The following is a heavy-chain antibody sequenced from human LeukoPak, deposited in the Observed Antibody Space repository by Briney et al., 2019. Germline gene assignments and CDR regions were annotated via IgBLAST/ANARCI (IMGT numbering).Heavy chain of an antibody. CDR3: ARAPTYDSSGYYYRDAFDI. CDR1: GFTFSSYW. V-gene: IGHV3-74*01. CDR2: IASDGSST. D-gene: IGHD3-22*01. Sequence: GGSLRLSCAASGFTFSSYWMNWVRQAPGKGLVWVSRIASDGSSTTYADSVKGRFSISRDNAKDTLYLQMNSLRVEDTAVYYCARAPTYDSSGYYYRDAFDIWGQGTMVTVSS. J-gene: IGHJ3*02.